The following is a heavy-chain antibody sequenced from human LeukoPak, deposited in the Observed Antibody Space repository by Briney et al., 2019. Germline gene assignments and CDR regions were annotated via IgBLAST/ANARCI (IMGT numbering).Heavy chain of an antibody. J-gene: IGHJ4*02. D-gene: IGHD4-11*01. Sequence: PSETLSLPCAVSGYPIRIGYYRGSIRQPPGNGLEWIGSIYYSGSTYYIPSLKSRVTISVDPSKNQFSVKVRSVTAADTVVYYCERHHDYSNYDYWGQGTLVTVSS. CDR1: GYPIRIGYY. V-gene: IGHV4-38-2*01. CDR3: ERHHDYSNYDY. CDR2: IYYSGST.